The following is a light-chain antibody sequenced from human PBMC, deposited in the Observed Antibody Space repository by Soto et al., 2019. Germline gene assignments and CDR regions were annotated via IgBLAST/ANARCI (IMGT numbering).Light chain of an antibody. V-gene: IGKV1-39*01. CDR2: AAS. Sequence: DIQMTQYPSSLSASVGDRVTITCRASQSINRNLNWYQQKPGKAPKLLIYAASSLQNGVPSRFRVGGSGTEFTLSINSLQPEDFGTYYCQQSFTTASITFGQGTRLEIK. J-gene: IGKJ5*01. CDR3: QQSFTTASIT. CDR1: QSINRN.